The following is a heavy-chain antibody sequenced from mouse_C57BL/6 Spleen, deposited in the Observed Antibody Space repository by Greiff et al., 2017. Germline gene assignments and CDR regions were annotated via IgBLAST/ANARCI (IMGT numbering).Heavy chain of an antibody. J-gene: IGHJ3*01. Sequence: QVQLQQPGAELVKPGASVKLSCKASGYTFTSYWMQWVKQRPGQGLEWIGEIDPSDSYTNYNQKFKGKATLTVDTSSSTAYMQLSGLTSEDSAVYYCARWYYSNYVWFAYWGQGTLVTVSA. CDR1: GYTFTSYW. D-gene: IGHD2-5*01. CDR3: ARWYYSNYVWFAY. V-gene: IGHV1-50*01. CDR2: IDPSDSYT.